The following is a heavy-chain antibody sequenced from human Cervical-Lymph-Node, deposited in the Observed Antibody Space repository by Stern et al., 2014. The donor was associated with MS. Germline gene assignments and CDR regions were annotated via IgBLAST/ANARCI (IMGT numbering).Heavy chain of an antibody. Sequence: QVQLMQSGAALKKPGTSVKVSCQTSGYTFTDYYIHWVRQAPGQGLEWMGRINPDSGGITYAQKFQGRVTMTRDTSSNTAYMELSSLRSDDTAMFYCTRDLVGTDAFDVWGQGTMVIVSS. D-gene: IGHD1-14*01. J-gene: IGHJ3*01. CDR3: TRDLVGTDAFDV. CDR1: GYTFTDYY. CDR2: INPDSGGI. V-gene: IGHV1-2*06.